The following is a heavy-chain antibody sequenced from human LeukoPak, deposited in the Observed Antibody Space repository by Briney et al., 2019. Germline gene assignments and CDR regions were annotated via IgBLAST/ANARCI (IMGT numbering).Heavy chain of an antibody. Sequence: GGSLRLSCAASGFIFSKYAMEWVRQAPGKGLEWVSSIDGPSDSIYYADSVKGRFTISRDDAKNSVYLQMSALRAEDTAVYYCARDLKYYDSTGFFHDDAFDMWGHGTMVTVSS. CDR1: GFIFSKYA. CDR2: IDGPSDSI. V-gene: IGHV3-21*04. D-gene: IGHD3-22*01. J-gene: IGHJ3*02. CDR3: ARDLKYYDSTGFFHDDAFDM.